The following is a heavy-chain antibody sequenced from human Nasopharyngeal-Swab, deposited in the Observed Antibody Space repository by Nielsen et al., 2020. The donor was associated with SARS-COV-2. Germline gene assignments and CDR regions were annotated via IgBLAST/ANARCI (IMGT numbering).Heavy chain of an antibody. CDR1: GYTFTSYG. V-gene: IGHV1-18*01. CDR3: ASSLYNYDSSGYPTPSDAFDI. Sequence: ASVKVSCKASGYTFTSYGISWVRQAPGQGLEWMGWISAYNGNTNYAQKLQGRVTMTTDTSTSTAYMELRSLRSDDTAVCYCASSLYNYDSSGYPTPSDAFDIWGQGTMVTVSS. D-gene: IGHD3-22*01. CDR2: ISAYNGNT. J-gene: IGHJ3*02.